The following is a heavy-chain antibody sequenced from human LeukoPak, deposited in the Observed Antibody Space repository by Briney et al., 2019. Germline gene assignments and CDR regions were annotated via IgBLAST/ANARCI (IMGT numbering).Heavy chain of an antibody. D-gene: IGHD4-17*01. CDR3: AAKFGYGDGGYFDD. V-gene: IGHV4-30-2*01. Sequence: SETLSLTCTVSGGSISSGSYYWSWIRQPPGKGLEWVGYVYHSGSTSYNPSLKSRVTISIDGSKSQFSLKLTSVTAADTAVYYCAAKFGYGDGGYFDDWGQGTLVTVSS. J-gene: IGHJ4*02. CDR2: VYHSGST. CDR1: GGSISSGSYY.